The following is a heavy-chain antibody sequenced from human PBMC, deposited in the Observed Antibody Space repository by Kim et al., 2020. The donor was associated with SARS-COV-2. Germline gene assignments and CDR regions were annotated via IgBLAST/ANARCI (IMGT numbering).Heavy chain of an antibody. V-gene: IGHV5-51*01. J-gene: IGHJ4*02. Sequence: SPSLQGPVTISADKSINTAYLQWSSLRASDTAMYYCARRYYDSSGFEYFDYWGQGTLVTVSS. D-gene: IGHD3-22*01. CDR3: ARRYYDSSGFEYFDY.